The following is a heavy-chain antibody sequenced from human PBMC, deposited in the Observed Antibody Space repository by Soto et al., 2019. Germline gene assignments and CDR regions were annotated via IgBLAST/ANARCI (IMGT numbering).Heavy chain of an antibody. Sequence: SETLSLTCAVYGGSFSGYYWSWVRQPPGKGLEWIGEINHSGSTNYNPSLKSRVTISVDTSKNQFSLKLSSVTAADTAVYYCARNRLRSGEPLDYWGQGTLVTVS. CDR1: GGSFSGYY. J-gene: IGHJ4*02. D-gene: IGHD5-12*01. CDR3: ARNRLRSGEPLDY. V-gene: IGHV4-34*01. CDR2: INHSGST.